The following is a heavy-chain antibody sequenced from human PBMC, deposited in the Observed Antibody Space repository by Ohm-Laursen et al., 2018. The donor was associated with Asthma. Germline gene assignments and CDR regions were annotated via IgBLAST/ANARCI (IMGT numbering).Heavy chain of an antibody. CDR3: AKEVSGWGTFDY. D-gene: IGHD6-19*01. CDR2: ISYDGSNK. Sequence: RSLRLSCAASGFTFNNHWMSWVRQAPGKGLEWVAVISYDGSNKYYADSVKGRFTISRDNSKNTLYLQMHSLRGVDTAVYYCAKEVSGWGTFDYWGQGTLVTVSS. CDR1: GFTFNNHW. J-gene: IGHJ4*02. V-gene: IGHV3-30-3*02.